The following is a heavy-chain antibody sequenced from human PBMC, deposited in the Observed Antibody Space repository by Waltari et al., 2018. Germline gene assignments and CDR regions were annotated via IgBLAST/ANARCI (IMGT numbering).Heavy chain of an antibody. J-gene: IGHJ4*02. CDR3: ARRGEMATLDY. V-gene: IGHV4-34*01. D-gene: IGHD5-12*01. CDR2: INYSGIT. CDR1: GESFSGYY. Sequence: QVQLQQWGAGLLKPSETLSLSCAVYGESFSGYYWTWIRQTPGKGLGWIGEINYSGITNYNPSLKSRVTISADTSKNQISRRLRSVNAADTAVYDCARRGEMATLDYWSQGTLVGVSS.